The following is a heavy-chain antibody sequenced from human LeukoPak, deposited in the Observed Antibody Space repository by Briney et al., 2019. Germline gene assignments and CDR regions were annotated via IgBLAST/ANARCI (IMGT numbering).Heavy chain of an antibody. CDR2: IYESGTT. CDR1: GESLNSYY. V-gene: IGHV4-34*01. J-gene: IGHJ4*02. D-gene: IGHD2-15*01. CDR3: ARGAWATRLAS. Sequence: SETLSLTCAVHGESLNSYYWSWVRQPPGEGLEWIGEIYESGTTKYNPSLKSRVAISMVPSKQQFSLRLSSVTAADTAVYYCARGAWATRLASWGLGTPVIVSS.